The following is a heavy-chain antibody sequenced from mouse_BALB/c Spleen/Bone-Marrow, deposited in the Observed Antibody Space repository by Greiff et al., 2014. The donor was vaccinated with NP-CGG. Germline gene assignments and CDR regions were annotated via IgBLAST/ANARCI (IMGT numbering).Heavy chain of an antibody. Sequence: EVQLQQSGAELVKPGASVTLSCTASGFNIKDTYMHWVKQRPEQGLEWIGRIDPANGNSKYDPKFQGRSTITADTSSNTAYLQLSSLTSEDTAVYYCAFITTVVESYFDYWGQGTTLTVSS. D-gene: IGHD1-1*01. V-gene: IGHV14-3*02. CDR2: IDPANGNS. CDR3: AFITTVVESYFDY. CDR1: GFNIKDTY. J-gene: IGHJ2*01.